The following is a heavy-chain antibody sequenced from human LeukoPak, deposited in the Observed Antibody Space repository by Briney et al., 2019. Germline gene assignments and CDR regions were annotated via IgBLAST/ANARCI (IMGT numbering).Heavy chain of an antibody. CDR3: ARKKRGYGYNWLDP. CDR1: GGSFSGHY. CDR2: ITDTGSS. J-gene: IGHJ5*02. D-gene: IGHD5-18*01. V-gene: IGHV4-34*01. Sequence: SETLSLTCAVYGGSFSGHYWSWIRQPPGKGLEWIAEITDTGSSNYDPSLKSRVTISVDTSKNQVSLKLISVTAADTAVYYCARKKRGYGYNWLDPWGQGTLVTVSS.